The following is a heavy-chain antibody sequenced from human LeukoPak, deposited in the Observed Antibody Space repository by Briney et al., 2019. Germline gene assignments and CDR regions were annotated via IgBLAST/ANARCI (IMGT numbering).Heavy chain of an antibody. CDR1: GFTFRAYW. J-gene: IGHJ4*02. CDR3: ATTTGDY. D-gene: IGHD1-26*01. V-gene: IGHV3-7*01. Sequence: GGSLRLSCAVSGFTFRAYWMSWVRQAPGKGLEWVANINQDGSTKYYVDSMKGRFTTSRDNAGNSLYLQMNSLRAEDTAVYYCATTTGDYWGQGTLVTVSS. CDR2: INQDGSTK.